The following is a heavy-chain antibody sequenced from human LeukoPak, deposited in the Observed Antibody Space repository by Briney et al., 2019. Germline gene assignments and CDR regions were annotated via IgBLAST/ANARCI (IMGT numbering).Heavy chain of an antibody. Sequence: SETLSLTCAVYGGSFSGYYWSWIRQPPGKGLEWIGEINHSGSTNYNPSLKSRVTISVDTSKNQFSLKLSSVTAADTAVYYCARRLLLSCSSTSCYKGPTDAFDIWGQGTMVTVSS. CDR1: GGSFSGYY. D-gene: IGHD2-2*02. CDR2: INHSGST. V-gene: IGHV4-34*01. CDR3: ARRLLLSCSSTSCYKGPTDAFDI. J-gene: IGHJ3*02.